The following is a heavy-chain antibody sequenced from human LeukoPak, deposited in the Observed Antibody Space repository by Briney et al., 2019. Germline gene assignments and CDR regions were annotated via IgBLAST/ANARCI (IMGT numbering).Heavy chain of an antibody. CDR1: GGSFSGYY. CDR2: INHSGST. V-gene: IGHV4-34*01. Sequence: SETLSLTCAVYGGSFSGYYWSWIRQPPGKGLEWIGEINHSGSTNYNPSLKSRVTISVDTSKNQFSLKLSSVTAADTAVYYCARSYYDFWSGYHYAFDIWGQGTMVTVSS. D-gene: IGHD3-3*01. J-gene: IGHJ3*02. CDR3: ARSYYDFWSGYHYAFDI.